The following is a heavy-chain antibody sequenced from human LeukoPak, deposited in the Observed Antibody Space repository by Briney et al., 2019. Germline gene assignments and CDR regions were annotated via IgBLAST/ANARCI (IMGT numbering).Heavy chain of an antibody. CDR1: GFNFSISY. CDR3: ARELAA. J-gene: IGHJ4*02. D-gene: IGHD6-13*01. CDR2: IDPDGVDK. V-gene: IGHV3-7*01. Sequence: GGSLRLSCTASGFNFSISYMMWVRQAPGEGLEWVAHIDPDGVDKDYVGSVKDRFIISRDNTKNSLFLQMNSLRGDDTAIYYCARELAAWGQGTLVTVSS.